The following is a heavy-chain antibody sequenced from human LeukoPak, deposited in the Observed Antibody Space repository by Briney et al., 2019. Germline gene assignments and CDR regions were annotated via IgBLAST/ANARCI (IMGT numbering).Heavy chain of an antibody. J-gene: IGHJ3*02. D-gene: IGHD5-12*01. CDR2: ISYDGSNK. V-gene: IGHV3-30-3*01. CDR1: GFTFSSYA. CDR3: AREGDGYNYDAFDI. Sequence: GGSLRLSCAASGFTFSSYAMHWVRQAPGKGLEWVAVISYDGSNKYYADSVKGRFTISRDNSKNTLYLQMNSLRAEDTAVYYCAREGDGYNYDAFDIWGQGTMVTVSS.